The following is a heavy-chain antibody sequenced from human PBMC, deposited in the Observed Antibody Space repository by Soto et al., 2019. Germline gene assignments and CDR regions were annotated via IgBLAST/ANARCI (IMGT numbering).Heavy chain of an antibody. CDR3: ARPFQQLVNVCDYYGMDV. Sequence: QVQLVESGGGVVQPGRSLRLSCAASGFTFSSYGMNWGRQAPGKGLEWVAVIWYDGSNKYYADSVKGRFTISRDNSKNTLYLQMNSLRAEDTAVYYCARPFQQLVNVCDYYGMDVWGQGTTVTVAS. D-gene: IGHD6-13*01. J-gene: IGHJ6*02. CDR2: IWYDGSNK. CDR1: GFTFSSYG. V-gene: IGHV3-33*01.